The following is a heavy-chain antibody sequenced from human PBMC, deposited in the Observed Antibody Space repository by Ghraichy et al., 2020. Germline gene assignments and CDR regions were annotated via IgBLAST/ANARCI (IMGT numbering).Heavy chain of an antibody. D-gene: IGHD4-17*01. V-gene: IGHV3-21*01. CDR3: ARDPTVTAPSGI. J-gene: IGHJ3*02. CDR2: ISSSSSYI. Sequence: LSLTCAASGFTFSSYSMNWVRQAPGKGLEWVSSISSSSSYIYYADSVKGRFTISRDNAKNSLYLQMNSLRAEDTAVYYCARDPTVTAPSGIWGQGTMVTVSS. CDR1: GFTFSSYS.